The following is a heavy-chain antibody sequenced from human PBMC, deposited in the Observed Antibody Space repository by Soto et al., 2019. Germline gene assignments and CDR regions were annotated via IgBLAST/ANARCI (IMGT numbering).Heavy chain of an antibody. J-gene: IGHJ6*03. CDR3: AREPDEYYDFWRDPLSRYYYYYYMDV. CDR1: GFTVSSNY. Sequence: GGSLRLSCAASGFTVSSNYMSWVRQAPGKGLEWVSVIYSGGSTYYADSVKGRFTISRDNSKNTLYLQMNSLRAEDTAVYYCAREPDEYYDFWRDPLSRYYYYYYMDVWGKGTTVTVSS. D-gene: IGHD3-3*01. V-gene: IGHV3-66*01. CDR2: IYSGGST.